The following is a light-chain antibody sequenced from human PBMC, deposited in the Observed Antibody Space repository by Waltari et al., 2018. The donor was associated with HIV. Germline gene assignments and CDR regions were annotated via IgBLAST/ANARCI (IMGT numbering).Light chain of an antibody. J-gene: IGKJ4*01. Sequence: EIVMTQSPATLSVSPGERATLSCRASQSVSSNLAWYQQKPGQAPRLLIYGASTRATASPARFSGSGSGTEFTLTVSSLQSEDFAVYYCQQYNNWPLTFGGGTKVEIK. V-gene: IGKV3-15*01. CDR2: GAS. CDR1: QSVSSN. CDR3: QQYNNWPLT.